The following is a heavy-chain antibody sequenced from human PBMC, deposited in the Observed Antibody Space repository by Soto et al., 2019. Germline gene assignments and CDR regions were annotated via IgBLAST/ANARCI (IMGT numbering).Heavy chain of an antibody. J-gene: IGHJ1*01. V-gene: IGHV3-74*01. CDR2: ISNDGSST. CDR3: ARLPNKSPQN. CDR1: GLTFGSNW. Sequence: EVHLVESGGGLVQPGGSLGLSCEAFGLTFGSNWMPWVGQAPGKGLVWVSSISNDGSSTSYADPVKGRFTISRDNAKNTLYLQMNSLRAEDTAVYYCARLPNKSPQNWGQGTLVIVSP.